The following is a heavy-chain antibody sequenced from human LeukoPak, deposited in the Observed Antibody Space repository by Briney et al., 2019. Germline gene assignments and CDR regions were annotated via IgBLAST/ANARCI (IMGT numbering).Heavy chain of an antibody. J-gene: IGHJ4*02. CDR3: ARDYYDSSGYYHGGH. CDR1: GYTFTSYY. CDR2: INPSGGST. D-gene: IGHD3-22*01. Sequence: GASVKVSCKASGYTFTSYYMHWVRQAPGQGLEWMGIINPSGGSTTYAQNFQGRVTMTGDTSTGTVYMELSSLRSEDTAVYYCARDYYDSSGYYHGGHWGQGTLVTVSS. V-gene: IGHV1-46*01.